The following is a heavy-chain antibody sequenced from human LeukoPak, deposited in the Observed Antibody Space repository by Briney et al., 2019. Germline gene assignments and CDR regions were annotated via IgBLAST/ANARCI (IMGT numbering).Heavy chain of an antibody. CDR2: ISYDGSNK. V-gene: IGHV3-30-3*01. D-gene: IGHD3-3*01. CDR3: ARPSVVGDFWSGYMDFDY. Sequence: GGSLRLSCAASGFTFSSYAMHWVRQAPGKGLEWVAVISYDGSNKYYADSVKGRFTISRDNSKNTLYLQMNSLRAEDTAVYYCARPSVVGDFWSGYMDFDYWGQGTLVTVSS. J-gene: IGHJ4*02. CDR1: GFTFSSYA.